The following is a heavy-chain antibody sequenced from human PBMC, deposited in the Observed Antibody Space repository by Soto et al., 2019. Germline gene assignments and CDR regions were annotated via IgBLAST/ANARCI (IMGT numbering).Heavy chain of an antibody. CDR2: IIPIFGTA. Sequence: SVKVSCKASGGTFSSYAISWVRQAPGQGLEWTGGIIPIFGTANYAQKFQGRVTITADESTSTAYMELSSLRSEDTAVYYCARGPYYYDSSGYYYYYGMDVWGQGTTVTVSS. CDR3: ARGPYYYDSSGYYYYYGMDV. J-gene: IGHJ6*02. D-gene: IGHD3-22*01. V-gene: IGHV1-69*13. CDR1: GGTFSSYA.